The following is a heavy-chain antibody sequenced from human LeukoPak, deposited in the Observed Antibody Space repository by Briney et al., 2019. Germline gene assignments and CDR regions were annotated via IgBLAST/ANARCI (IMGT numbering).Heavy chain of an antibody. Sequence: KPGGSLRLSCAASGFTFSSYSMNWVRQAPGKGLEWVSSISSSSSYIYYADSVKGRFTISSDNAKNSLYLQMNSLRAEDTAVYYCARARLGYCSSTSCLNNNWFDPWGQGTLVTVSS. V-gene: IGHV3-21*01. D-gene: IGHD2-2*01. CDR2: ISSSSSYI. CDR1: GFTFSSYS. CDR3: ARARLGYCSSTSCLNNNWFDP. J-gene: IGHJ5*02.